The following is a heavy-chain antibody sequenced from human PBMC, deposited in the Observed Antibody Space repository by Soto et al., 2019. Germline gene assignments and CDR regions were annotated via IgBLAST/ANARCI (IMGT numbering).Heavy chain of an antibody. CDR1: GYTFTSYG. Sequence: ASVKVSCKASGYTFTSYGISWVRQAPGQGLEWMGWISAYNGNTNYAQKLQGRVTMTTDTSTSTAYMELRSLRSDDTAVYYCARDYQSSGIAVAGLDPWGQGTLVTVPQ. V-gene: IGHV1-18*01. CDR3: ARDYQSSGIAVAGLDP. CDR2: ISAYNGNT. D-gene: IGHD6-13*01. J-gene: IGHJ5*02.